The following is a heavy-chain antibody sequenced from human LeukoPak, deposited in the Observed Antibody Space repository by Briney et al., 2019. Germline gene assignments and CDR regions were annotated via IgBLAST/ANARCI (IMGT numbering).Heavy chain of an antibody. CDR2: INPNSGGT. CDR3: ATENGSGSHTIFGVVENWFDP. V-gene: IGHV1-2*02. J-gene: IGHJ5*02. Sequence: ASVKVSCKASGYTFTGYYMHWVRQAPGQGLEWMGWINPNSGGTNYAQKFQGRVTMTRDTSISTAYMELSRLRSDDTAVYYCATENGSGSHTIFGVVENWFDPWGQGTLVTVSS. D-gene: IGHD3-3*01. CDR1: GYTFTGYY.